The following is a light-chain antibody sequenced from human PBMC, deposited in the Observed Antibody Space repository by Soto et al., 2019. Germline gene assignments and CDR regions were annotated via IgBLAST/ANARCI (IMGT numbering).Light chain of an antibody. V-gene: IGKV3-15*01. CDR1: QSVGSG. Sequence: EIVMTQSPATLSVSPGERATLSCRASQSVGSGLSRYQQKPDQAPRLLIYGASTRATGIPVRFSGSGSGTEFTLTISSLQSEDYAVYYCQQYNNWPPYTFGQGTKVDIK. J-gene: IGKJ2*01. CDR3: QQYNNWPPYT. CDR2: GAS.